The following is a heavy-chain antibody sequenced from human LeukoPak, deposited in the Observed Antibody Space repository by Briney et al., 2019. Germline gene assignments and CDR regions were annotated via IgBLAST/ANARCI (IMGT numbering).Heavy chain of an antibody. Sequence: PSDTLSLTCTVSSGSISSYYWSWIRQSPGKGLEWIGYIYYSGSTNYNPSLKSRITISVDTSKNQFSLKLSSVTAADTAVYYCARDRGVGAYWYLDLWGRGTVVTVSS. J-gene: IGHJ2*01. CDR1: SGSISSYY. V-gene: IGHV4-59*01. D-gene: IGHD1-26*01. CDR3: ARDRGVGAYWYLDL. CDR2: IYYSGST.